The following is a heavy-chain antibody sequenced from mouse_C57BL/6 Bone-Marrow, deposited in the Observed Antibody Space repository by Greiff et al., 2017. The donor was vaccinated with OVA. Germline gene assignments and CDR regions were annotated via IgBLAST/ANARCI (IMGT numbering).Heavy chain of an antibody. D-gene: IGHD1-1*01. V-gene: IGHV1-81*01. CDR2: SYPRSGNT. CDR1: GYTFTSYG. CDR3: ARESSYYGSSYDY. Sequence: QVQLQQSGAELARPGASVKLSCKASGYTFTSYGISWVKQRTGQGLEWIGESYPRSGNTYYNEKFKGKATLTADKSSSTAYMELRSLTSEDSAVYFCARESSYYGSSYDYWGQGTTLTVSS. J-gene: IGHJ2*01.